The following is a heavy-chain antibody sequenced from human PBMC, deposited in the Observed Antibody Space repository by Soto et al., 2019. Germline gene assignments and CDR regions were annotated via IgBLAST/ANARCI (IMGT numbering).Heavy chain of an antibody. CDR3: ARQYYAGYGCYESAFDT. CDR1: GYTFTTYW. Sequence: GESLKISCQGSGYTFTTYWVGWVPQRPGKGLDWMGNIYSGDSDVKYSPSFQGQVTISDDKSISPAYLPKKHLKTPDNAVYYCARQYYAGYGCYESAFDTWGQGTLVTVSS. CDR2: IYSGDSDV. D-gene: IGHD5-12*01. V-gene: IGHV5-51*01. J-gene: IGHJ4*02.